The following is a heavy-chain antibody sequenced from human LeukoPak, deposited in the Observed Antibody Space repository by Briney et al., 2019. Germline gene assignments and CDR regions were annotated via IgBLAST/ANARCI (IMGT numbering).Heavy chain of an antibody. CDR2: INPSGGST. V-gene: IGHV1-46*01. CDR3: ARDSGAAKSYYYYYMDV. Sequence: GASVRVSCEASGYTFTSYYMHWVRQAPGQGLEWMGIINPSGGSTSYAQKFQGRVTMTRDTSTSTVYMEPSSLRSEDTAVYYCARDSGAAKSYYYYYMDVWGKGTTVTVSS. CDR1: GYTFTSYY. J-gene: IGHJ6*03. D-gene: IGHD3-10*01.